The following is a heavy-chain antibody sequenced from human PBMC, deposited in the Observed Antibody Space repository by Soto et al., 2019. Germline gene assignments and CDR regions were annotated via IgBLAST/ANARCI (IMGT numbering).Heavy chain of an antibody. J-gene: IGHJ4*01. D-gene: IGHD2-15*01. CDR2: VYYNGDT. Sequence: QVQLQESGPGLVKPSETLSLTCTVSGGSTHSYYWAWIRQPPGKGLEWMGYVYYNGDTNYNPSLKCRVTISVDASKNQFSLKLTSVTPADTAVYYCARGHGHGGSSFDFWGHGTLVIVSS. CDR1: GGSTHSYY. V-gene: IGHV4-59*01. CDR3: ARGHGHGGSSFDF.